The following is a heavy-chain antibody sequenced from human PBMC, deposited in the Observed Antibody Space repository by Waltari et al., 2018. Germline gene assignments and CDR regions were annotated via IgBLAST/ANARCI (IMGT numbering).Heavy chain of an antibody. CDR1: GGSLSSYY. D-gene: IGHD6-25*01. CDR2: IYYSGST. J-gene: IGHJ4*02. V-gene: IGHV4-59*01. Sequence: QVQLQESGPGLVKPSETLSLTCPVSGGSLSSYYWSWIRQPPGKGLEWIGYIYYSGSTNYNPSLKSRVTISVDTSKNQCSLKLSSVTAADTAVYYCARDDGISVFDYWGQGTLVTVSS. CDR3: ARDDGISVFDY.